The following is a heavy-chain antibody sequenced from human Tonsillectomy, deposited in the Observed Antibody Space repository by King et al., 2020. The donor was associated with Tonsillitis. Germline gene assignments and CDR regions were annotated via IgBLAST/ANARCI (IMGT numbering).Heavy chain of an antibody. Sequence: QLQESGPGLVKPSETLSLTCTVSGGSISSRSSYWVWIRQPPGKGLECIGSIYYSGSTYYNPSLESRVTISVDTAKNQFSLKLSSVTASDTAIYYCAIHGTTVTTRFDCWGQGPLDTVSS. D-gene: IGHD4-17*01. CDR3: AIHGTTVTTRFDC. CDR2: IYYSGST. J-gene: IGHJ4*02. CDR1: GGSISSRSSY. V-gene: IGHV4-39*01.